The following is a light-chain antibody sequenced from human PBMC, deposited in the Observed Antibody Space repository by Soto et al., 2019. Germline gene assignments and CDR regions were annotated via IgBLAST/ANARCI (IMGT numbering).Light chain of an antibody. CDR1: QSVSSSY. V-gene: IGKV3-20*01. J-gene: IGKJ4*01. CDR2: GAS. CDR3: QQYGNSTT. Sequence: EIVLTQSPGTLPLSPGERATLSCRASQSVSSSYVAWYQQKPGHAPRLLIYGASSRATGIPDRFSGSGSGTDFTLTISRLEPEDFAVYYCQQYGNSTTFGGGTKVDIK.